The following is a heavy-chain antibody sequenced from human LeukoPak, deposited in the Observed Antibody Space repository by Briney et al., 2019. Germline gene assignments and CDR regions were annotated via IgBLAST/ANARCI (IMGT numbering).Heavy chain of an antibody. D-gene: IGHD5/OR15-5a*01. V-gene: IGHV4-34*01. J-gene: IGHJ4*02. Sequence: SETLSLTCAVYGGSFSGYYWSWIRQPPGKGLEWNGEINHSGSTNNNPSLKSRFTFSIDPPKNQFSLRLPSLTAADTAVNFCATLVSTRYYFDYWGQETLVTVSS. CDR1: GGSFSGYY. CDR2: INHSGST. CDR3: ATLVSTRYYFDY.